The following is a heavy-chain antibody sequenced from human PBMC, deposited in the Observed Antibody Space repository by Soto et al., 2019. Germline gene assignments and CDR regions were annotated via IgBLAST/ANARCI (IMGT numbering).Heavy chain of an antibody. V-gene: IGHV3-73*02. D-gene: IGHD3-22*01. Sequence: EVQLVESGGGLVQPGGSLTLSCAASGFTFSGSVMHWVRQASGKGREWVGRMRSKANSYATAYAASVKGRVTISRDDSKNMAYRQRNGLKTEDTAVYYCSSDYDSSGSIDYWGQGTLVTVSS. CDR1: GFTFSGSV. CDR2: MRSKANSYAT. CDR3: SSDYDSSGSIDY. J-gene: IGHJ4*02.